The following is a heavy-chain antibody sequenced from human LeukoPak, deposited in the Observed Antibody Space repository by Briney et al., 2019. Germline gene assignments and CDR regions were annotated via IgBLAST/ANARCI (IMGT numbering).Heavy chain of an antibody. J-gene: IGHJ3*02. CDR1: GGSISSSSYY. V-gene: IGHV4-39*07. CDR2: IYYSGST. CDR3: ARSGRYSSSWDAFDI. Sequence: SETLSLTCTVSGGSISSSSYYWGWIRQPPGKGLEWIGSIYYSGSTYYNPSLKSRVTISVDTSKNQFSLKLSSVTAADTAVYYCARSGRYSSSWDAFDIWGQGTMVTVSS. D-gene: IGHD6-13*01.